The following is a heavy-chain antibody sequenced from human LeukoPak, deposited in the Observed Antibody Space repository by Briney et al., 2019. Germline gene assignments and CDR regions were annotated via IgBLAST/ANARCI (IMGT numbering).Heavy chain of an antibody. Sequence: ASVKVSCKASGYTFTSYYMHWVRQAPGQGLEWMGIINPSGGSTSYAQKFQGRVTMTRDTSTSTVYMELSSLRSEDTAVYYCAKSIMVLRFLECFDYWGQGTLVTVSS. CDR1: GYTFTSYY. CDR2: INPSGGST. V-gene: IGHV1-46*01. CDR3: AKSIMVLRFLECFDY. D-gene: IGHD3-3*01. J-gene: IGHJ4*02.